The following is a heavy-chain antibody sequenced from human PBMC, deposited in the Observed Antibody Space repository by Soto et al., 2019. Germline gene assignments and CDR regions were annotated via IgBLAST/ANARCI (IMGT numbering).Heavy chain of an antibody. Sequence: PGGSLRLSCAASGFPFNSHSMHWVRQAPGKGLWCVAVIAYDGDIKCYADSVKGRFTISRDNSKDTLYLQMNSLRSEDTAVYYCARGTGEMEPLDYWGQGTLVTVYS. J-gene: IGHJ4*02. V-gene: IGHV3-30-3*01. CDR2: IAYDGDIK. CDR3: ARGTGEMEPLDY. D-gene: IGHD1-1*01. CDR1: GFPFNSHS.